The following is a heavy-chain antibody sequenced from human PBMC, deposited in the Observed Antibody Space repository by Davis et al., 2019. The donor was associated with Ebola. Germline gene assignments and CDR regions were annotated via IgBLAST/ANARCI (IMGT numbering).Heavy chain of an antibody. D-gene: IGHD5-12*01. CDR2: TYYNSKWYS. Sequence: HSQTLSLTCAISGDSVSSGGWNWIRHSPSRGLEWLGRTYYNSKWYSDYAVSVTSRITNSPDTSKNQFSLQLNSVTPEDTAVYYCTRGWLRGWFDPWGQGTLVTVSS. V-gene: IGHV6-1*01. CDR1: GDSVSSGG. CDR3: TRGWLRGWFDP. J-gene: IGHJ5*02.